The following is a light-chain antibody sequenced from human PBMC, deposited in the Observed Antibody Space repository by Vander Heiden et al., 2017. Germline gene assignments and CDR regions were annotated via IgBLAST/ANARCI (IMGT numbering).Light chain of an antibody. J-gene: IGKJ1*01. CDR3: QQYKNWPS. CDR1: QSVSSN. V-gene: IGKV3-15*01. CDR2: SAS. Sequence: EIVMTPSPATLSVSPGERATLACRASQSVSSNLDWYQQKPGQAPRLLIYSASTRATGIPAMFSGSGSGTEFTLTISSLQSEDFAVYYCQQYKNWPSFGQGTKVEIK.